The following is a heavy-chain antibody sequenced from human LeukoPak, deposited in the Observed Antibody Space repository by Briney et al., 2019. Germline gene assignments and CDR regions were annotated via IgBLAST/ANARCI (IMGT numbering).Heavy chain of an antibody. J-gene: IGHJ4*02. Sequence: GGSLRLSCAASGFTFSSYAMSWVRQAPGKGLEWVSAISGSGGSTYYADSVKGRFTISRDNSKNTLYLQMNSLRAEDTAVYYCAKIHAEVPAARRLFDYWGQGTLVTVSS. CDR1: GFTFSSYA. CDR2: ISGSGGST. D-gene: IGHD2-2*01. V-gene: IGHV3-23*01. CDR3: AKIHAEVPAARRLFDY.